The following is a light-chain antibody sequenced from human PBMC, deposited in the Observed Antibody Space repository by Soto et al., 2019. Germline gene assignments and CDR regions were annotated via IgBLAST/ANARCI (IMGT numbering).Light chain of an antibody. CDR2: GAS. J-gene: IGKJ1*01. Sequence: VVMTQSPVTLSVSPGDRVTLSCRASQSISNRLAWYQQKPGQPPRLLIYGASTRATGIPARFSGSGSGTEFTLTISTLQSEDFAVYYCQQYKYWRTFGQGAKVDFK. V-gene: IGKV3-15*01. CDR1: QSISNR. CDR3: QQYKYWRT.